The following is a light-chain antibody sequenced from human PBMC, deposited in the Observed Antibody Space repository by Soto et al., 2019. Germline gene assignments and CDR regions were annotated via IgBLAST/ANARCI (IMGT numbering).Light chain of an antibody. V-gene: IGKV1-12*01. J-gene: IGKJ5*01. CDR2: AAS. CDR3: QQANSFPIT. Sequence: DVQMTLSPSTLSAYGKDRASITCRASQSISSWLAWYQQKPGKAPKLLIYAASSLQSGVPLRFSGSGSGTDFTLTISSLQPEDFATYYCQQANSFPITFGQGTRLEIK. CDR1: QSISSW.